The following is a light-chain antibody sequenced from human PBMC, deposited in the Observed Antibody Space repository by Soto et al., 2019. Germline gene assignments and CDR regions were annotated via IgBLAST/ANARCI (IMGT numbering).Light chain of an antibody. CDR3: QQRSQWPPT. CDR2: EVS. J-gene: IGKJ4*01. Sequence: EIVLTQSPATLSLSPGEGATLYCRASQSVGSDLSWFQQKPGQPPRLLLYEVSNRAPGIPARFSGSGSGTDFTLTISSLEPEDFALYYCQQRSQWPPTFGGGTRWISN. CDR1: QSVGSD. V-gene: IGKV3-11*01.